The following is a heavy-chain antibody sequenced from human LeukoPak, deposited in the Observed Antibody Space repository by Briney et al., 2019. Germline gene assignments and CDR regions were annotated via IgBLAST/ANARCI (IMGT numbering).Heavy chain of an antibody. Sequence: PGGSLRLSCAASGFTFSSYAMSWVRQAAGKGLEWVSAISGSGGSTYYADSVKGRFTISRDNSKNTLYLQMNSLRAEDTAVYYCAKSPTIFGVVDYWGQGTLVTVSS. CDR2: ISGSGGST. CDR3: AKSPTIFGVVDY. CDR1: GFTFSSYA. V-gene: IGHV3-23*01. J-gene: IGHJ4*02. D-gene: IGHD3-3*01.